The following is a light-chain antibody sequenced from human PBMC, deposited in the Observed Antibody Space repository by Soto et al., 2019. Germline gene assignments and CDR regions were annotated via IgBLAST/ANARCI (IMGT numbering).Light chain of an antibody. CDR3: CSYVGSSTYG. CDR2: EGT. Sequence: QSVLTQPASVSGSPGQSITISCTGTSSDVGTYNLVSWYQQHPGKAPKLMVYEGTKRPSGVSNRFSGSKSGNTASLTISGLQAEDEADYCCCSYVGSSTYGLGTGTNVTV. V-gene: IGLV2-23*01. J-gene: IGLJ1*01. CDR1: SSDVGTYNL.